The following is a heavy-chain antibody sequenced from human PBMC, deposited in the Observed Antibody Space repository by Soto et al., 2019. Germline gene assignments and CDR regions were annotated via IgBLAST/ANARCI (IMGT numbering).Heavy chain of an antibody. J-gene: IGHJ5*02. V-gene: IGHV3-7*01. Sequence: GGSLRLSCAASGFTFSSYWMSWVRQAPGKGLEWVANIKQDGSEKYYVDSVKGRFTISRDNAKNSLYLQMNSLRAEDTAVYYCARYGVAARRMVWFDPWGQGTLVTVSS. CDR3: ARYGVAARRMVWFDP. D-gene: IGHD2-15*01. CDR1: GFTFSSYW. CDR2: IKQDGSEK.